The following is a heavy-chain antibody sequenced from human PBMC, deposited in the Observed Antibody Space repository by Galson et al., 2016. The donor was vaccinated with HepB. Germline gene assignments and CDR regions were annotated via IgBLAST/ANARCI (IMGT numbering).Heavy chain of an antibody. V-gene: IGHV3-13*01. J-gene: IGHJ6*04. CDR1: GFTFSRYD. Sequence: SLRLSCAASGFTFSRYDMHWVRQAPGKGLEWVSTIYTAGDTNYPGSVKGRLIVSRENDKNSLYLHMNSLRAGDTAVYYCTRGSYSSDWYRTSAYDFGMDVWGRGTPVTVSS. CDR2: IYTAGDT. CDR3: TRGSYSSDWYRTSAYDFGMDV. D-gene: IGHD6-19*01.